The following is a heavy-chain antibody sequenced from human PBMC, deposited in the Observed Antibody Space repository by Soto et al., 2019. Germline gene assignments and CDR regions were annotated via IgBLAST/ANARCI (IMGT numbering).Heavy chain of an antibody. CDR2: IGTSGAGT. CDR3: VRHAKLTSVTANVGYYYGLDI. V-gene: IGHV3-23*01. CDR1: GFIFGNYA. Sequence: EVQLLESGGGLVQPGGSLRLSCAASGFIFGNYAMSWFRLAPGKGLEWVSVIGTSGAGTYYADSVKGRFTISRDNSKDTVYLQMSSLRAEDTALYMCVRHAKLTSVTANVGYYYGLDIWGPGTTVTISS. D-gene: IGHD4-4*01. J-gene: IGHJ6*02.